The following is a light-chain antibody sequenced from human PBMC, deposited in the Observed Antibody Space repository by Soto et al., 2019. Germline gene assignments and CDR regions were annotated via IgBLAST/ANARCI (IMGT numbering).Light chain of an antibody. CDR1: GSNIGAGYD. Sequence: QSVLTQPPSVSGAPGQRVTISCTGSGSNIGAGYDVHWYQQPPGTAPKLLIYGNSNRPSGVPDRFSGSKSGTSASLAITGLQAEDEADYYCQSYDSRLSGYVFGTGTKLTVL. CDR2: GNS. V-gene: IGLV1-40*01. J-gene: IGLJ1*01. CDR3: QSYDSRLSGYV.